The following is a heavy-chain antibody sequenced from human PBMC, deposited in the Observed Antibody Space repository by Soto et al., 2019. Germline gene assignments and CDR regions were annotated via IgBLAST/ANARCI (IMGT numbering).Heavy chain of an antibody. CDR1: GFTFSTYA. D-gene: IGHD5-12*01. Sequence: EVQLLESGGGLVQPGGSLRLSCAASGFTFSTYAMIWVRQAPGKGLEWVSAISGSGDSTYYADSVKGRFTFSRDNSKNTLYLQMSSLRAEDTAIYYCAKDSFINLRGYDSYWGQGTLVTVSS. CDR3: AKDSFINLRGYDSY. V-gene: IGHV3-23*01. CDR2: ISGSGDST. J-gene: IGHJ4*02.